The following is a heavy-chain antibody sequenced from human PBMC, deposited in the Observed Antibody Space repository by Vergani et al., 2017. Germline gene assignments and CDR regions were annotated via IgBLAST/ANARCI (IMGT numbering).Heavy chain of an antibody. V-gene: IGHV3-23*01. CDR2: ISGQNFRT. J-gene: IGHJ4*01. D-gene: IGHD2/OR15-2a*01. Sequence: EVQLLESGGGLVQPGGSLRLSCVASGFTFTAHGLNWVRQAPGKGLEWVSGISGQNFRTHYADSVKGRFTISRDDSKNTVFLQMHSLRAEDTAIYYCVKEKIDLGSYFFDSWGHGILVTVSS. CDR3: VKEKIDLGSYFFDS. CDR1: GFTFTAHG.